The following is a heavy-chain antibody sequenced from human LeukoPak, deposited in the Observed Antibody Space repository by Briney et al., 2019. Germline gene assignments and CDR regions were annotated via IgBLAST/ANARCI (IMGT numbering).Heavy chain of an antibody. CDR2: ISNDGLIK. J-gene: IGHJ4*02. Sequence: GGSLRLSCAASGFTLSPYAMHWVRQAPGKGLEWVAVISNDGLIKYYSDSVRGRFTISRDNSNNTLNLQMNSLRAEDTAVYYCARGSSSSLYDYWGQGTLVTVSS. D-gene: IGHD6-13*01. CDR3: ARGSSSSLYDY. CDR1: GFTLSPYA. V-gene: IGHV3-30*03.